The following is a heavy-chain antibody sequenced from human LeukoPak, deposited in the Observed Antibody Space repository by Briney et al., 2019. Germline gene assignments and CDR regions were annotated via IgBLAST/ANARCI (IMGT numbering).Heavy chain of an antibody. CDR3: ATDATKAYYYYGMDV. V-gene: IGHV1-24*01. D-gene: IGHD2-8*01. CDR1: GYTLTELS. CDR2: FDSEDGET. Sequence: ASVKVSCKVSGYTLTELSMHWVRQAPGKGLEWMGGFDSEDGETIYAQKFQGRVTMTEDTSTDTAYMELSSLRSEDTAVYYCATDATKAYYYYGMDVWGQGTTVTVSS. J-gene: IGHJ6*02.